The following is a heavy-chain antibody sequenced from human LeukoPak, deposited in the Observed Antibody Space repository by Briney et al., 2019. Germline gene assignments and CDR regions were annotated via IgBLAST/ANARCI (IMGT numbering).Heavy chain of an antibody. D-gene: IGHD4/OR15-4a*01. CDR2: ISGSGGST. V-gene: IGHV3-23*01. CDR1: GFTFSSYA. Sequence: AGGSPRLSCAASGFTFSSYAMSWVRQAPGKGLEWVSAISGSGGSTYYADSVKGRFTISRDNSKNTLYLQMNSLRAEDTAVYYGARGGLTREIDSGGQGPLVTVSS. CDR3: ARGGLTREIDS. J-gene: IGHJ4*02.